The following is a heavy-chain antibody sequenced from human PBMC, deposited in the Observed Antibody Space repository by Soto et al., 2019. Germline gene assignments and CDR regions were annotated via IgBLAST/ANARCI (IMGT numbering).Heavy chain of an antibody. V-gene: IGHV3-7*05. J-gene: IGHJ4*02. CDR2: IRPDGSEK. CDR1: GFNFGGYW. CDR3: ASTNPCSY. D-gene: IGHD2-15*01. Sequence: EVQLVESGGGLVQSGESLRLSCSASGFNFGGYWMNWVRQAPGKGLEWVANIRPDGSEKNYADSVKGRFTISRDNTKKSLYLQMNNLRADDAAVYYCASTNPCSYWGQGALVTVSS.